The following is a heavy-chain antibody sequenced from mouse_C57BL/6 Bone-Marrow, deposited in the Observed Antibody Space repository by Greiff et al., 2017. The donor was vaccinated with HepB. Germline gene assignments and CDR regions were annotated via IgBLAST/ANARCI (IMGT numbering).Heavy chain of an antibody. CDR3: ARSATVAHYYAMDY. J-gene: IGHJ4*01. Sequence: QVQLQQPGAELVMPGASVKLSCKASGYTFTSYWMHWVKQRPGQGLEWIGEIDPSDSYTNYNQKFTGKSTLTVDKSSSTAYMQLSSLTSEDSAVYYCARSATVAHYYAMDYWGEGTSVTVSS. V-gene: IGHV1-69*01. CDR2: IDPSDSYT. CDR1: GYTFTSYW. D-gene: IGHD1-1*01.